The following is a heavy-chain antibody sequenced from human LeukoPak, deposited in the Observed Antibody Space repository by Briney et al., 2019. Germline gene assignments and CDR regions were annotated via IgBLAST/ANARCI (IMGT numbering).Heavy chain of an antibody. D-gene: IGHD2-2*01. J-gene: IGHJ4*02. CDR3: VRGSPPDYCSSTSCYDDY. CDR2: IDHSGST. CDR1: GGSISSGDYY. Sequence: SQTLSLTCTVSGGSISSGDYYWSWIRQPPGKGLEWIGEIDHSGSTNYNPSLKSRVTMSVDTSKNQFSLKLSSVTAADTAVYYCVRGSPPDYCSSTSCYDDYWGQGTLVTVSS. V-gene: IGHV4-30-4*01.